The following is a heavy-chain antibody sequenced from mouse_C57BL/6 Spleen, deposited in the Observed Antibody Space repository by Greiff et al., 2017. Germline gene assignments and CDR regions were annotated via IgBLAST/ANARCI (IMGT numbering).Heavy chain of an antibody. CDR3: ASVYYGNYSFAY. V-gene: IGHV1-50*01. D-gene: IGHD2-1*01. Sequence: QVQLQQPGAELVKPGASVKLSCTASGYTFTSYCMQWVKQRPGQGLEWIGGIDPSDGYTNYNQKFKGKATMTVDTSSSTAYLQRSSLTSEDSAVYYCASVYYGNYSFAYWGQGTLVTVSA. CDR1: GYTFTSYC. J-gene: IGHJ3*01. CDR2: IDPSDGYT.